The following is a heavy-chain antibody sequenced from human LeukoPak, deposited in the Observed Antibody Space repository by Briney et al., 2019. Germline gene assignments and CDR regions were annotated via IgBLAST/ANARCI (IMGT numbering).Heavy chain of an antibody. D-gene: IGHD5-12*01. CDR2: IYYSGST. J-gene: IGHJ4*02. V-gene: IGHV4-59*01. CDR1: GGSIRSYY. CDR3: AKARDYDPSAFDY. Sequence: KPSETLSLTCTVSGGSIRSYYWSWIRQPPGKGLEWIGYIYYSGSTNYNPSLKSRVTISVDTSKNQFSLKLSSVTAADTAVYYCAKARDYDPSAFDYWGQGTLVTVSS.